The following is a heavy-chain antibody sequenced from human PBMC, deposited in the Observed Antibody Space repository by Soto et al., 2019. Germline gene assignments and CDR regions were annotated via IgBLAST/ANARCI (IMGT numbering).Heavy chain of an antibody. CDR1: GYTFTGYY. D-gene: IGHD2-15*01. Sequence: ASVKVSCKASGYTFTGYYMHWVRQAPGQGLEWMGWINPNSGGTNYAQKFQGRVTMTRDTSISTAYMELSRLRSDDTAVYYCAGKWRYCSGGSCYRDAFDIWGQGTMVTVSS. CDR3: AGKWRYCSGGSCYRDAFDI. J-gene: IGHJ3*02. CDR2: INPNSGGT. V-gene: IGHV1-2*02.